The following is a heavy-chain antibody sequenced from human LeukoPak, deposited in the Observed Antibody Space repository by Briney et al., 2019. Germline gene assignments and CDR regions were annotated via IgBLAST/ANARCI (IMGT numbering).Heavy chain of an antibody. CDR1: GGSISSGKYY. CDR3: ARDGEVRQGHCSTTSCPVDY. Sequence: SETLSLTCTVSGGSISSGKYYWSWIRQPAGKGLEWVGRIYTTGSTNYNPSLKSRVTISVDTSKNQFSLRLSSVTAADTAVYYCARDGEVRQGHCSTTSCPVDYWGQGTLITVSS. J-gene: IGHJ4*02. V-gene: IGHV4-61*02. CDR2: IYTTGST. D-gene: IGHD2-2*01.